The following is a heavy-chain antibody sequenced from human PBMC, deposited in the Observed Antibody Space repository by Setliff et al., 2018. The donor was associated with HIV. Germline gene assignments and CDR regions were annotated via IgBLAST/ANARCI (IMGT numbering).Heavy chain of an antibody. CDR1: GGSFSGYY. J-gene: IGHJ4*02. D-gene: IGHD3-10*01. Sequence: SETLSLTCAVYGGSFSGYYWSWIRQPPGKGLEWIGEINHSGSTNYNPSLKSRVTISVDTSKNQFSLKLSSVTAADTAVYYCARLSLSLVRGIINSGDRFFDYWGQGSLVTVSS. CDR3: ARLSLSLVRGIINSGDRFFDY. CDR2: INHSGST. V-gene: IGHV4-34*01.